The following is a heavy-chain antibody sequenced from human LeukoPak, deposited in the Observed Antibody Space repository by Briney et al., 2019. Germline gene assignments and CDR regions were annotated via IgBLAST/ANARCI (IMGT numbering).Heavy chain of an antibody. V-gene: IGHV1-46*01. Sequence: ASVKVSCKASGYTFTSYYMHWVRQAPGQGLEWMGIINPSGGSTSCAQKFQGRVTMTRDMSTSTVYMELSSLRSEDTAVYYCARGGILYDILTGYWPLDAFDIWGQGTMVTVSS. CDR3: ARGGILYDILTGYWPLDAFDI. J-gene: IGHJ3*02. CDR2: INPSGGST. D-gene: IGHD3-9*01. CDR1: GYTFTSYY.